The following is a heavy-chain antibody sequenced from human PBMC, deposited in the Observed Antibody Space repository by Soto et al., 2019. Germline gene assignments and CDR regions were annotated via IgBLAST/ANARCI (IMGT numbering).Heavy chain of an antibody. Sequence: QVQLQESGPGLVKPSQTLSLTCTVSGDSISRGGYYWNWLRQHPRKGLEWIGYIYHRGSTIYNPSLQSRVTIAVDTSKIRVSLELSNVTAADTAVYYCARDGAGAYGLGWFDPWGQGILVTVSS. CDR2: IYHRGST. D-gene: IGHD2-21*01. V-gene: IGHV4-31*03. CDR3: ARDGAGAYGLGWFDP. J-gene: IGHJ5*02. CDR1: GDSISRGGYY.